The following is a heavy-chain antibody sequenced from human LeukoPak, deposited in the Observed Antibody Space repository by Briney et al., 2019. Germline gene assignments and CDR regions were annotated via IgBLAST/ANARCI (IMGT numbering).Heavy chain of an antibody. D-gene: IGHD6-13*01. J-gene: IGHJ5*02. Sequence: GGSLRLSCAASGFTFSSYSMNWVRQAPGKGLEWVSYISSNNSTTYYADSVKGRFTISRDNAKDSLYLQMNSLRAEDTAVYYCVRDLHSSTWYRDWFDPWGQGTLVTVSS. CDR1: GFTFSSYS. V-gene: IGHV3-48*01. CDR3: VRDLHSSTWYRDWFDP. CDR2: ISSNNSTT.